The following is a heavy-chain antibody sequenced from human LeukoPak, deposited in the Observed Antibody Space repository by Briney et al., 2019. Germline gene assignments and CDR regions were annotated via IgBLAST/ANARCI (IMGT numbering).Heavy chain of an antibody. V-gene: IGHV4-4*02. J-gene: IGHJ4*02. CDR2: IDHNGNT. CDR3: ASRGGGSGHPYYFDY. CDR1: GASISRSTW. D-gene: IGHD3-16*01. Sequence: SETLSLTCGVSGASISRSTWWGWVRQPPEEGLGWIGEIDHNGNTNYSPSLKSRAPISVDKSNNQFSLKLNYVTAADTAVYYCASRGGGSGHPYYFDYWGQGTLVTVSS.